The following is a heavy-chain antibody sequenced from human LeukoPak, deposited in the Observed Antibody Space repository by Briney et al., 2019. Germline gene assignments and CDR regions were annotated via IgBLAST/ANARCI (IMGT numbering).Heavy chain of an antibody. J-gene: IGHJ4*02. CDR3: ARVQDGYNHPFDY. D-gene: IGHD5-24*01. CDR1: GGSISNYY. Sequence: SETLSLTCTVSGGSISNYYWSWIRQPPGKGLEWIGYIYYSGSTNYNPSLKSRVTISVDTSKNQFSLKLSSVTAADTAVYYCARVQDGYNHPFDYWGQGTLVTVSS. V-gene: IGHV4-59*01. CDR2: IYYSGST.